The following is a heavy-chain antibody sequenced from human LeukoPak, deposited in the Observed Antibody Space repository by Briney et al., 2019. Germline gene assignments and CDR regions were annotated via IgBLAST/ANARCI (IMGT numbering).Heavy chain of an antibody. J-gene: IGHJ4*02. Sequence: ASVKVSCKASGYTFTSYDINWVRQATGQGLEWMGWMNPNSGNTGYAQKFQGRVTMTRNTSISTAYMELSSLRSEDTAVYYCARALRITMVRGARTDFDYWGQGTLVTVSS. CDR2: MNPNSGNT. CDR3: ARALRITMVRGARTDFDY. CDR1: GYTFTSYD. D-gene: IGHD3-10*01. V-gene: IGHV1-8*01.